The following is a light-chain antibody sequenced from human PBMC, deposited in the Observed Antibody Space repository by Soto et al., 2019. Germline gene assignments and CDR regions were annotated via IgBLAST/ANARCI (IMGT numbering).Light chain of an antibody. CDR2: DAS. J-gene: IGKJ1*01. Sequence: EILMTQSPATLSVSPGARATLYCRASQTVSSSLAWYQQKPGQAPRLLIYDASNRATGIPARFSGSGSGTDSTLTISRLEPEDFAVYYCQQYGSSPRTFGQGTKVAI. CDR3: QQYGSSPRT. CDR1: QTVSSS. V-gene: IGKV3-20*01.